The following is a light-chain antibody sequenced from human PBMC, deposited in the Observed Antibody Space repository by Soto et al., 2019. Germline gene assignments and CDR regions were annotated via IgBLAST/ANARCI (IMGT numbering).Light chain of an antibody. CDR2: DAS. CDR1: QSLSNY. CDR3: QQYGSSGT. Sequence: EIVLTQSPDTLSLSPGERATLSCRASQSLSNYLAWYQQKPGQAPRLLIYDASDRATGIPARFSGSGSGTDFTLTISRLEPEDFAVYYCQQYGSSGTFGQGTKVDIK. V-gene: IGKV3-20*01. J-gene: IGKJ1*01.